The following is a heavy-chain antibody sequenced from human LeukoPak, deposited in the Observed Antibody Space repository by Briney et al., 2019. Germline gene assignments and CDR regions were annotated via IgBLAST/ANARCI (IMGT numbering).Heavy chain of an antibody. D-gene: IGHD3-22*01. V-gene: IGHV3-69-1*01. CDR1: GFTFSDYY. J-gene: IGHJ4*02. CDR2: ISSGSTI. Sequence: GGSLRLSCAASGFTFSDYYMSWIRQAPGKGLEWVSYISSGSTIYYSDSVKGRFTISRDNAKNSLYLQMNSLRAEDTALYYCASSRYDSSGYYGIIGYWGQGTLVTVSS. CDR3: ASSRYDSSGYYGIIGY.